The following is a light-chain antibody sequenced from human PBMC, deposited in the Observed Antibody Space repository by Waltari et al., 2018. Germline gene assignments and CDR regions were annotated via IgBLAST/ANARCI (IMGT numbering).Light chain of an antibody. CDR3: HQTGNLPET. CDR1: QSIGSN. J-gene: IGKJ1*01. Sequence: EIVLTQSPDFQSVTPKEKVTITCRASQSIGSNLHWYQQKPGQSPRLLVKFASQSFSGVPSRFSGSGSGTDFTLTSSSLEAEDAATYYCHQTGNLPETFGQGTKVEIK. V-gene: IGKV6-21*01. CDR2: FAS.